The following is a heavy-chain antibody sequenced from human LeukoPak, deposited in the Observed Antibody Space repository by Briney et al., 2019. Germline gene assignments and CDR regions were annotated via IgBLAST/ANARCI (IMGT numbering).Heavy chain of an antibody. J-gene: IGHJ1*01. CDR2: ISGSGGSA. Sequence: GGSLRLSCAASGFTFSSYAMSWVRQAPGKGLEWVSVISGSGGSAYYADSVKGRFTISRDNSKNTLYLQMNSLRAEDTAVYYCAKEPTAAGTAEYFQHWGQGTLVTVSS. CDR1: GFTFSSYA. CDR3: AKEPTAAGTAEYFQH. V-gene: IGHV3-23*01. D-gene: IGHD6-13*01.